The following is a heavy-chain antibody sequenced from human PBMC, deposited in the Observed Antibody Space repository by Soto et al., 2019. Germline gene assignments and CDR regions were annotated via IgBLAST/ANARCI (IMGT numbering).Heavy chain of an antibody. Sequence: EVQLVESGGGLVQPGGSLRLSCAASGFTFSSYDMHWVRQPPGKGLEWVSAIGPAGDTYYPGSVQGRFTSSRDNAKNSLYLQVNTLRAEDTAIYYCATGGWGSSWYEGGSRIDYWGQGTLVTVSS. V-gene: IGHV3-13*01. D-gene: IGHD6-13*01. CDR2: IGPAGDT. CDR1: GFTFSSYD. J-gene: IGHJ4*02. CDR3: ATGGWGSSWYEGGSRIDY.